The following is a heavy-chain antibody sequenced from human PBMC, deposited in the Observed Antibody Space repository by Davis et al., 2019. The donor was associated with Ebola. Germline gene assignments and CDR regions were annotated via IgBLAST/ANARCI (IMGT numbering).Heavy chain of an antibody. CDR1: GYIFTNHA. CDR3: ARLGTSADYYAMDV. CDR2: ISTGNGNA. J-gene: IGHJ6*02. V-gene: IGHV1-3*04. Sequence: AASVKVSCKASGYIFTNHAMHWVRQAPGQGLEWMGWISTGNGNARYSQKFQGRVTITRDTSATTAYMELSSLRSEDTAVYYCARLGTSADYYAMDVWGQGTTVTVSS.